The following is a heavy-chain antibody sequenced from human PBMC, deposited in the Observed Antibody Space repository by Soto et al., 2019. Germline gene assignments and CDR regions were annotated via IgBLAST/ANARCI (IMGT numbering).Heavy chain of an antibody. CDR1: LFTFRSYA. Sequence: GGSLRLSSAASLFTFRSYAMLFVRQAPGKGLEWVSAISGSGGSTYYADPVKGRFTISRDNSKNTLYLQMNSLRAEDTAVYYCATTTVLVWFGELLSNYYYGMDVWGQGT. CDR2: ISGSGGST. D-gene: IGHD3-10*01. V-gene: IGHV3-23*01. J-gene: IGHJ6*02. CDR3: ATTTVLVWFGELLSNYYYGMDV.